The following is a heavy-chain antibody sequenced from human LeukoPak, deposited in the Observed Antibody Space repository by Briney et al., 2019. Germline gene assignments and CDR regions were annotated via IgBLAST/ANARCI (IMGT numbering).Heavy chain of an antibody. J-gene: IGHJ4*02. CDR3: ARGNTAPESPYFDY. V-gene: IGHV4-4*07. Sequence: SETLSLTCTVSGGSISSYYWSWIRQPAGKGLEWIGRIYTSGSTNYNPSLKSRVTMSVDTSKNQFSLKLSSVTAADTAVYYCARGNTAPESPYFDYWGQGTLVTVSS. D-gene: IGHD1/OR15-1a*01. CDR1: GGSISSYY. CDR2: IYTSGST.